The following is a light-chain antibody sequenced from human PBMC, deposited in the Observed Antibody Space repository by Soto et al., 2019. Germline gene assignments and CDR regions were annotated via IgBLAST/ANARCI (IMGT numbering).Light chain of an antibody. V-gene: IGLV2-14*03. Sequence: QSVLTQPASVSGSPGQSITISCTGTSSDVGSYNYVSWYQHHPGKAPKLMIYDVSNRPSGVSNRFSGSKSGNTASLTISGLQAEDEADYYCSSYTSSSTRLFGGGTKLTVL. CDR1: SSDVGSYNY. CDR3: SSYTSSSTRL. CDR2: DVS. J-gene: IGLJ2*01.